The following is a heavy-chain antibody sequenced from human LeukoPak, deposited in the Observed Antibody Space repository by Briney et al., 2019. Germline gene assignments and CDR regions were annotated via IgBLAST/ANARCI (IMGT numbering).Heavy chain of an antibody. CDR3: ARASRGEVVTQRWFDP. D-gene: IGHD2-21*02. CDR2: IWYDGSNK. V-gene: IGHV3-33*01. CDR1: GFTFSSYG. Sequence: GRSLRLSCAASGFTFSSYGMHWFRQAPGKGLEWVAVIWYDGSNKYYADSVKGRFTISRDNSNNTLYLQMNSLRAEDTAVYYCARASRGEVVTQRWFDPWGQGTLVTVSS. J-gene: IGHJ5*02.